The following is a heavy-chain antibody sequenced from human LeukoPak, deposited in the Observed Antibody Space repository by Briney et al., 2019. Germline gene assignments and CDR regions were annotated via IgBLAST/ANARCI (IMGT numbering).Heavy chain of an antibody. Sequence: SETLSLTCTVSGGSISNYAWSWIRQPAGKGLEWIGHIYTSGSTHYNPSLKGRVSMSVDTSKNQLSLKVRSVTAADTAFYYCAXXGGGYXXXXWGQGXLXTVX. J-gene: IGHJ4*02. V-gene: IGHV4-4*07. CDR2: IYTSGST. CDR1: GGSISNYA. CDR3: AXXGGGYXXXX. D-gene: IGHD3-16*01.